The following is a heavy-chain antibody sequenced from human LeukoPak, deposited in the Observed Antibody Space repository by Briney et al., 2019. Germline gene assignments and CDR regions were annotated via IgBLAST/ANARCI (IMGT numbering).Heavy chain of an antibody. CDR3: ARGTDLRGTLQDFTIDY. V-gene: IGHV4-4*07. CDR2: IYTSGST. J-gene: IGHJ4*02. D-gene: IGHD1-1*01. Sequence: SETLSLTCTVSGGSISSYYWSWIRQPAGKGLEWIGRIYTSGSTNYNPSLKSRVTMSVDTSKNQFSLKLSSVTAADTAVYYCARGTDLRGTLQDFTIDYWGQGTLVTVSS. CDR1: GGSISSYY.